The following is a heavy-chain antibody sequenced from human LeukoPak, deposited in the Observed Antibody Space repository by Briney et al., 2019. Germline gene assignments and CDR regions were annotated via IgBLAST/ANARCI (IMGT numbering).Heavy chain of an antibody. J-gene: IGHJ4*02. D-gene: IGHD3-22*01. Sequence: SETLSLTCAVYGGSFSGYYWSWIRQPPGKGLEWIGEINHSGSTNYNPSLKSRVTISVDTSKNQFSLKLSSVTAADTAVYYCARFTYDSSGYYYFDYWGQGTLVTVSS. CDR2: INHSGST. CDR3: ARFTYDSSGYYYFDY. V-gene: IGHV4-34*01. CDR1: GGSFSGYY.